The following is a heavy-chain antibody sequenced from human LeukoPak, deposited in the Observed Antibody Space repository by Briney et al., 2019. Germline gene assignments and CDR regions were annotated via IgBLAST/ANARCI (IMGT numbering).Heavy chain of an antibody. D-gene: IGHD4-17*01. CDR3: TKTTVTTIPPFFDY. CDR2: ISGSGGST. CDR1: GFTFSTYA. V-gene: IGHV3-23*01. Sequence: PGGSLRLSCAASGFTFSTYAMTWVRQAPGKGLEWVSGISGSGGSTYYADSVEGRFTISRDNSKNTLYLQMNSLRAEDTAIYYCTKTTVTTIPPFFDYWGQGTLVTVSS. J-gene: IGHJ4*02.